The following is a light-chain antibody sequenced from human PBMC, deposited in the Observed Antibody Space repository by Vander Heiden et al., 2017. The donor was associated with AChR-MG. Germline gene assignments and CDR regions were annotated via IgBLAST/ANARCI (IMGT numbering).Light chain of an antibody. CDR1: SSDVGHFNY. J-gene: IGLJ3*02. CDR3: SSYTTTNTWV. CDR2: DVR. Sequence: QSALTQPASVSGSPGQSITLSCTGSSSDVGHFNYVAWYQQFPGKAPKLIIDDVRNRPSGVSNRFSGSQSGDTASLTISGLQAEDEADYYCSSYTTTNTWVFGGGTKVTVL. V-gene: IGLV2-14*01.